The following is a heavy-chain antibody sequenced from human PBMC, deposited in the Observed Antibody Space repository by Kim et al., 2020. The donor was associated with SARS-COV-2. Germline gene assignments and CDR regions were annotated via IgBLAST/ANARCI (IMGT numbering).Heavy chain of an antibody. J-gene: IGHJ4*02. CDR2: ISSSGSTI. CDR1: GFTFSSYE. Sequence: GGSLRLSCAASGFTFSSYEMNWVRQAPGKGLEWVSYISSSGSTIYYADSVKGRFTISRDNAKNSLYLQMNSLRAEDTAVYYCASPAGGGTAPPALDYWGQGTLVTVSS. V-gene: IGHV3-48*03. CDR3: ASPAGGGTAPPALDY. D-gene: IGHD2-8*02.